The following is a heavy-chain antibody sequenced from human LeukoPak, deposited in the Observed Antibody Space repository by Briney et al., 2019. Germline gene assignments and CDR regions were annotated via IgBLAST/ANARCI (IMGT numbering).Heavy chain of an antibody. Sequence: GASVKVSCKASGYTFTGYYMHWVRQAPGQGLEWMGWINPNSGGTNYAQKFQGGVTMTRDTSISTAYMELSRLRSDDTAVYYCASSNYYDSTRTRYYYYYMDVWGKGTTVTISS. D-gene: IGHD3-22*01. CDR1: GYTFTGYY. V-gene: IGHV1-2*02. CDR3: ASSNYYDSTRTRYYYYYMDV. J-gene: IGHJ6*03. CDR2: INPNSGGT.